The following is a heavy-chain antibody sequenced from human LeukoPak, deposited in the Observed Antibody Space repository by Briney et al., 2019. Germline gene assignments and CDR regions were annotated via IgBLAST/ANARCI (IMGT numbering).Heavy chain of an antibody. CDR2: INPIGGST. V-gene: IGHV1-46*01. Sequence: ASVKVSCKASGYTFTSYYMHWVRQAPGQGLEWMGIINPIGGSTSYAQKFQGRVTMTRDTSTSTVYMELSSLRSEDTAVYYCARDGGYCSGDSCSTYYYYGMDVWGKGTTVTVSS. J-gene: IGHJ6*04. D-gene: IGHD2-15*01. CDR1: GYTFTSYY. CDR3: ARDGGYCSGDSCSTYYYYGMDV.